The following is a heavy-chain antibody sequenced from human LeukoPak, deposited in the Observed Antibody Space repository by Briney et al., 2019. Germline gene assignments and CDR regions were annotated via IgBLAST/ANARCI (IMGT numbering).Heavy chain of an antibody. CDR3: AKSLGLPLAEFWFDP. D-gene: IGHD3-10*01. Sequence: ASVKVSCKASGYTFTSYGISWVRQAPGQGLEWMGWISAYNGNTNYAQKLQGRVTMTTDTSTSTAYMELRSLRSDDTAAYYCAKSLGLPLAEFWFDPWGQGTLVTVSS. CDR2: ISAYNGNT. V-gene: IGHV1-18*01. CDR1: GYTFTSYG. J-gene: IGHJ5*02.